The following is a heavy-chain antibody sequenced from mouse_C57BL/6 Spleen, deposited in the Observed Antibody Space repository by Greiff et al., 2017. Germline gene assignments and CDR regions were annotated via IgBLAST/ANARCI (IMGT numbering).Heavy chain of an antibody. Sequence: QVQLQQPGAELVKPGASVKMSCKASGYTFTSYWITWVKQRPGQGLEWIGDIYPGSGSTNYNEKFKRKATLTVDTSSSTAYMQLSSLTSEDSAVYYCARGGYDGYLRYYFDYWGQGTTLTVSS. CDR3: ARGGYDGYLRYYFDY. J-gene: IGHJ2*01. CDR2: IYPGSGST. CDR1: GYTFTSYW. V-gene: IGHV1-55*01. D-gene: IGHD2-3*01.